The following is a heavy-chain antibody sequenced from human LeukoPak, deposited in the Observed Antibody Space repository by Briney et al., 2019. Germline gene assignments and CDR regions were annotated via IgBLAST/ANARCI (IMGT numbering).Heavy chain of an antibody. CDR2: ISLAGQT. Sequence: SETLSLTCGVSGGSISGTNWWSWVRQPPGQGLEWIGEISLAGQTNYNPSLNGRVTMSLDKSSNQLSLHLTSVTAADTAVYYCARHADSGFGELAFDYWGQGTLVTVSS. D-gene: IGHD3-10*01. CDR3: ARHADSGFGELAFDY. CDR1: GGSISGTNW. J-gene: IGHJ4*02. V-gene: IGHV4/OR15-8*02.